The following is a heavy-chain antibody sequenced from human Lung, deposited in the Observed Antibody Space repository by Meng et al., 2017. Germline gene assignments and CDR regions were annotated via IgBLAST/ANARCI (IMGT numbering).Heavy chain of an antibody. Sequence: QQWGPGTLERAGTPSLTCAGFGGSFSGYYWRLICQPPGKGLERIGENIDRGSPNYNPSLKGRVTISVDTSKNQFSLRVTSVTAADRAVYYCVRRTYSSGWYFDYWGQGTLVTVSS. J-gene: IGHJ4*02. CDR2: NIDRGSP. V-gene: IGHV4-34*12. D-gene: IGHD6-19*01. CDR3: VRRTYSSGWYFDY. CDR1: GGSFSGYY.